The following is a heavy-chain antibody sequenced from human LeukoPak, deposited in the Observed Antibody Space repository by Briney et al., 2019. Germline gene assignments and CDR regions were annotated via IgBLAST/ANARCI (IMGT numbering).Heavy chain of an antibody. Sequence: ASVKVSCKASGYTFTGYYMHWVRQAPGQGLEWMRWINPNSGGTNYAQKFQGRVTMTRDTSISTAYMEPSRLRSDDTAVYYCARDETLWYYDSSGYYGYWGQGTLVTVSS. V-gene: IGHV1-2*02. J-gene: IGHJ4*02. CDR3: ARDETLWYYDSSGYYGY. D-gene: IGHD3-22*01. CDR2: INPNSGGT. CDR1: GYTFTGYY.